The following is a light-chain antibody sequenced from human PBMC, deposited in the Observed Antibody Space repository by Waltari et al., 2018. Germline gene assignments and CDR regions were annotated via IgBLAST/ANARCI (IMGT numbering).Light chain of an antibody. J-gene: IGKJ3*01. V-gene: IGKV1-39*01. CDR3: QQGYRIPLA. Sequence: DIQMTQSPSSLSASVGDRVTITCRASQSINTYLNWYQRKPGEAPKLLIYGASTLESGGPSRFSGSGSGTDFTLTISSLQPEDFATYYCQQGYRIPLAFGPGAKVEMK. CDR2: GAS. CDR1: QSINTY.